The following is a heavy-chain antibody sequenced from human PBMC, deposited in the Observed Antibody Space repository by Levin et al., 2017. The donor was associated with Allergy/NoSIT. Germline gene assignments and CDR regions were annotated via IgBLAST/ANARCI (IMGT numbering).Heavy chain of an antibody. CDR2: ISGSGGST. Sequence: PGGSLRLSCAASGFTFSSYAMSWVRQAPGKGLEWVSAISGSGGSTYYADSVKGRFTISRDNSKNTLYLQMNSLRAEDTAVYYCAKGATVTKNVRVQQGMDAFDIWGQGTMVTVSS. D-gene: IGHD4-17*01. CDR3: AKGATVTKNVRVQQGMDAFDI. CDR1: GFTFSSYA. V-gene: IGHV3-23*01. J-gene: IGHJ3*02.